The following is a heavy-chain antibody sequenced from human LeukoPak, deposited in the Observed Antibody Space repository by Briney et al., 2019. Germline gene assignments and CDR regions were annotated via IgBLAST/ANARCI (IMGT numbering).Heavy chain of an antibody. J-gene: IGHJ4*02. D-gene: IGHD1-26*01. CDR2: IRYDGSNK. Sequence: GGSLRLSCAASGFIFSSYGMHWVRQAPGKGLEWVAFIRYDGSNKDYAESVKGRFTTSRDNTKNTLYLQVNTLRPEDTAVYYCAKGWDYYVDYWGQGTLVTVSS. CDR1: GFIFSSYG. CDR3: AKGWDYYVDY. V-gene: IGHV3-30*02.